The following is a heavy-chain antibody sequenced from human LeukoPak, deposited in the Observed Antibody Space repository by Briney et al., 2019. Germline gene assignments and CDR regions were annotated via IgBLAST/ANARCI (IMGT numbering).Heavy chain of an antibody. CDR2: IRSDNSDT. J-gene: IGHJ4*02. V-gene: IGHV3-30*02. CDR1: GFTFGDYA. CDR3: VNGESFYGDYGFDY. Sequence: GGSLRLSCTASGFTFGDYAMSWVRQAPGKGLEWLASIRSDNSDTYYADSVKGRFTISRDNSKNTLYLQMNNLRVEDTAVFYCVNGESFYGDYGFDYWGQGTLVTVSS. D-gene: IGHD4-17*01.